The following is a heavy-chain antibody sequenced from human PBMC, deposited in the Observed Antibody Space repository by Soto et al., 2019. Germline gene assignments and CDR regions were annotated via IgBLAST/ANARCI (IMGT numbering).Heavy chain of an antibody. CDR3: ARHGAAVLYYYAMDV. CDR1: GASISTSTYH. CDR2: IYYSGTT. J-gene: IGHJ6*02. D-gene: IGHD6-13*01. V-gene: IGHV4-39*01. Sequence: SETLSLTCTVSGASISTSTYHWGWMRQSPGKGLEWIGAIYYSGTTYYNPSLKSRVTISADTSNNQFSLKLGSVTAADTAVYYCARHGAAVLYYYAMDVWGQGTTVTVSS.